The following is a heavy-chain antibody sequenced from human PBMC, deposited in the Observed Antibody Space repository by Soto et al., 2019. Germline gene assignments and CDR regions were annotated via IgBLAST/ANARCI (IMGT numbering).Heavy chain of an antibody. CDR2: IKTKTDGGTT. Sequence: EVQLVESGGGLVKPGGSLRLSCAASGFTFSNAWMSWVRQAPGKGLEWVGRIKTKTDGGTTDHAATVKGRFTISRDDSKSTLSLQRNSLKAENTAVYDCTAGVSSRGMGVWGQGTTVTVSS. V-gene: IGHV3-15*01. J-gene: IGHJ6*02. D-gene: IGHD3-3*01. CDR1: GFTFSNAW. CDR3: TAGVSSRGMGV.